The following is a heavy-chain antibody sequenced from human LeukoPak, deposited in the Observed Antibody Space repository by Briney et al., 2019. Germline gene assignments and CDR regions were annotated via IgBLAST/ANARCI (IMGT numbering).Heavy chain of an antibody. J-gene: IGHJ4*02. V-gene: IGHV4-59*01. D-gene: IGHD4-23*01. CDR3: ARVRGTVVTGFDY. CDR1: GGSISSYY. CDR2: IYYSGST. Sequence: PSETLSLTCTVSGGSISSYYWSWIRQPPGKGLEWIGYIYYSGSTNYNPSLKSRVTISVDTSKNQFSLKLSSVTAADTAVYYCARVRGTVVTGFDYWGQGTLVTVSS.